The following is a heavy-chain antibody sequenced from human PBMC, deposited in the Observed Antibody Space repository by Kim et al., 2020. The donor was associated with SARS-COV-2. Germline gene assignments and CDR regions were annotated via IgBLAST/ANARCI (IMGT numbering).Heavy chain of an antibody. J-gene: IGHJ6*03. V-gene: IGHV1-18*01. Sequence: ASVKVSCKASGYTFTSHGISWVRQAPGQGLEWMGYISDYNSNTIYAQMFQGRLTMTTDTSTSTVYMELRSLRSNDTAVYYCARDAGYSFGIHYYYYMDVWGKGTTVTVSS. CDR2: ISDYNSNT. CDR1: GYTFTSHG. CDR3: ARDAGYSFGIHYYYYMDV. D-gene: IGHD5-18*01.